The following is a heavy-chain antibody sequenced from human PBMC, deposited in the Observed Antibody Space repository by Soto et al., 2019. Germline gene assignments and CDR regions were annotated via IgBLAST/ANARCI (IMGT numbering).Heavy chain of an antibody. Sequence: ASVKVSCKASGYTFTSYDINWVRQAPGQGLEWMGWMNPNSGNTGYAQKFQGRVTMTRKTSISTAYMELSSLRSEDTAEYYCPRCARRRYRRATDWFYDFWSGYYYYYYYGMDVWGQGTTVTVSS. J-gene: IGHJ6*02. V-gene: IGHV1-8*01. D-gene: IGHD3-3*01. CDR3: PRCARRRYRRATDWFYDFWSGYYYYYYYGMDV. CDR1: GYTFTSYD. CDR2: MNPNSGNT.